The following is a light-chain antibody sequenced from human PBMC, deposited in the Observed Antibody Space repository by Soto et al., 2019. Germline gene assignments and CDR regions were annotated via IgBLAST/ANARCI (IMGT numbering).Light chain of an antibody. CDR3: AKRDSSLNAGV. CDR1: FSNIGTNY. J-gene: IGLJ3*02. CDR2: END. Sequence: QSVLTQPPSVSAAPGQRVAISCSGTFSNIGTNYVSWYQVLPGSAPKLLIYENDKRPSEIFARFSASKSGTSASLAITGLQAGDEGDYYCAKRDSSLNAGVFGGGTKVTVL. V-gene: IGLV1-51*01.